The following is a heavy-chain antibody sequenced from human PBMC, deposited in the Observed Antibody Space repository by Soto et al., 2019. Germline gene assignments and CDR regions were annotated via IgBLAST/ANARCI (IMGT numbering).Heavy chain of an antibody. CDR3: ARGGHVVVVTAALDY. V-gene: IGHV1-46*01. CDR1: GDTFTDYY. J-gene: IGHJ4*02. CDR2: VNPSGGHT. Sequence: QVQLMQSGAEVKKPGASVKVSCKASGDTFTDYYIHWVRQAPGQGLEWMGTVNPSGGHTTYAQHFLGRVTRTRDTSTSTLYMELTSLTSDGTAIYYCARGGHVVVVTAALDYWGQGTLVTVSS. D-gene: IGHD2-21*02.